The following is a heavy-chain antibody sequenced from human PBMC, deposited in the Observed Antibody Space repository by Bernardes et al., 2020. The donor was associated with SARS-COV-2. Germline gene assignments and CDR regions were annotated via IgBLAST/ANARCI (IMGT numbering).Heavy chain of an antibody. CDR3: GTEKWRYSSSSRRIVDY. CDR1: GYTLSDLS. J-gene: IGHJ4*02. D-gene: IGHD6-6*01. CDR2: FDPEDDET. Sequence: ASVKVSCKVPGYTLSDLSMHWVRQAPGKGLEWIGSFDPEDDETIYAQKFQGRVTMTEDTSTNTAYMELSSLRSEDTAVYYCGTEKWRYSSSSRRIVDYWGQGTQVTVSS. V-gene: IGHV1-24*01.